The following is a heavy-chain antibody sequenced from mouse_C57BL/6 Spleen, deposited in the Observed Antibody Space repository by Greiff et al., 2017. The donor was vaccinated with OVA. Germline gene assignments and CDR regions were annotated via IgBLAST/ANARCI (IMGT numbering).Heavy chain of an antibody. CDR1: GFTFSSYG. D-gene: IGHD1-1*01. V-gene: IGHV5-6*01. J-gene: IGHJ2*01. CDR3: ARSVVGGFDY. Sequence: EVQVVESGGDLVKPGGSLKLSCAASGFTFSSYGMSWVRQTPDKRLEWVATISSGGSYTYYPDSVKGRFTISRDNAKNTLYLQMSSLKSEDTAMYYCARSVVGGFDYWGQGTTLTVSS. CDR2: ISSGGSYT.